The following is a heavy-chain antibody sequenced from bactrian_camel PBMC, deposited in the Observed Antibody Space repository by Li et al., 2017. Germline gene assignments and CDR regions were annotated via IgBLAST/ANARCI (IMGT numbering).Heavy chain of an antibody. Sequence: HVQLVESGGGSVRAGGSLRLTCTASGFSLDEPGMHMRWYRKAPGKECEFISYIDNDGKTWYPDSVKGRFAISQDNAKNTVYLQMNSLKPEDTAMYYCATRGVVAGLGYWGQGTQVTV. CDR3: ATRGVVAGLGY. J-gene: IGHJ4*01. CDR2: IDNDGKT. V-gene: IGHV3S60*01. CDR1: GFSLDEPGMH. D-gene: IGHD7*01.